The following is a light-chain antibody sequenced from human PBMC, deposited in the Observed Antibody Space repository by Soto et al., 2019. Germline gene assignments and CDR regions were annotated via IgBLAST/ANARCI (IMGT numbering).Light chain of an antibody. V-gene: IGKV3-20*01. Sequence: EIVLTQSPGTLSLSPGERATLTCRASQSVSSSYLAWYQQKPGQAPRLLIYGASSRATGIPDRFSGSVSGTDFPLTISRLETGDFPVYYCQQYGSSPLIFFPEYTFGQGTKLEIK. CDR2: GAS. CDR1: QSVSSSY. CDR3: QQYGSSPLIFFPEYT. J-gene: IGKJ2*01.